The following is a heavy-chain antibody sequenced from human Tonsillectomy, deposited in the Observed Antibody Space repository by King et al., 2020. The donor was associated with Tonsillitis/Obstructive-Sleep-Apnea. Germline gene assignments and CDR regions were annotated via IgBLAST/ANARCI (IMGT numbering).Heavy chain of an antibody. V-gene: IGHV4-39*01. Sequence: LQLQESGPGLVKPSETLSLTCTVSGGSISSSSYYWGWIRQPPGKGLEWIGSIYYSGSTYYNPSLKSRVTISVDTSKNQFSLKLSSVTAADTAVYYCASLTRITIFGVDIGDAFDIWGQGTMATVSS. CDR2: IYYSGST. D-gene: IGHD3-3*01. J-gene: IGHJ3*02. CDR1: GGSISSSSYY. CDR3: ASLTRITIFGVDIGDAFDI.